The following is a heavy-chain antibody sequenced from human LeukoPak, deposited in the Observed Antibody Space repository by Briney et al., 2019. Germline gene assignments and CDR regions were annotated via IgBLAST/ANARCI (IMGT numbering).Heavy chain of an antibody. CDR3: ARPDLGAHLSDAFDI. Sequence: GGSLGLSCAASGFTFSSYAMHWVRQAPGKGLEWVAVISYDGSNKYYADSVKGRFTISRDNAKNSLYLQMNSLRAEDTAVYYCARPDLGAHLSDAFDIWGQGTMVTVSS. CDR2: ISYDGSNK. CDR1: GFTFSSYA. V-gene: IGHV3-30-3*01. D-gene: IGHD1-26*01. J-gene: IGHJ3*02.